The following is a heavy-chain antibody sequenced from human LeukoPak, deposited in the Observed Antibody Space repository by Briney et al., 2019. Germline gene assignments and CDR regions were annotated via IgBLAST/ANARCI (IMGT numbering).Heavy chain of an antibody. Sequence: PSETLSLTCAVSGVSFDDYYWSWVRQTPGQGLEWLGEINHSGYTNDSPSLKSRVTLSIDTSNKQFSLNLRSVTVADAGIYYCTRMTTGHDYWGQGTLVTVSS. CDR1: GVSFDDYY. D-gene: IGHD4-17*01. J-gene: IGHJ4*02. CDR3: TRMTTGHDY. CDR2: INHSGYT. V-gene: IGHV4-34*01.